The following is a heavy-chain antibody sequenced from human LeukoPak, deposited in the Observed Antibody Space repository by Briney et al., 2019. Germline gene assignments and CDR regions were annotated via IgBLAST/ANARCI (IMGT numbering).Heavy chain of an antibody. CDR1: GFTFSSYS. Sequence: GSLRLSCAASGFTFSSYSMNWVRQAPGKGLEWVSYISSSSSTIYYADSVKGRFTISRDNAKNSLYLQMNSLRVEDTAVYYCAKDRLGAMMYFDFWGQGTLVTVSS. CDR3: AKDRLGAMMYFDF. J-gene: IGHJ4*02. D-gene: IGHD1-26*01. CDR2: ISSSSSTI. V-gene: IGHV3-48*04.